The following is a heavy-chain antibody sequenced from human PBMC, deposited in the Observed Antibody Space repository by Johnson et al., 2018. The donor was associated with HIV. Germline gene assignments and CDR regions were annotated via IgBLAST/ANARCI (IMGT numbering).Heavy chain of an antibody. CDR1: GFTFSSYD. CDR3: TTGLMSAFDM. CDR2: IIRDATTA. D-gene: IGHD3-16*01. V-gene: IGHV3-74*02. J-gene: IGHJ3*02. Sequence: VQLVESGGGVVQPGRSLRLSCAASGFTFSSYDMHWVRQAPGKGLEWVSRIIRDATTAIYADSVKGRFTISRDNAKNTLYLQMDSLRAEDTAVYYCTTGLMSAFDMWGQGTMVTVSS.